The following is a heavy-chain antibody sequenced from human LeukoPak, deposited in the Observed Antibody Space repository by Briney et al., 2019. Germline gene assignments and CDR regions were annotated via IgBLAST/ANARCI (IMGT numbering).Heavy chain of an antibody. V-gene: IGHV4-34*01. Sequence: SETLSLTCAVYGGSFSGYYWSWIRQPPGKGLEWMGEINNSRSTNYNTSLKSRVTISVDTSKNQFSLKLSSVTATDTAVYYCARVGDYYDSSGYENQFWGQGTLVTVSS. CDR2: INNSRST. D-gene: IGHD3-22*01. CDR3: ARVGDYYDSSGYENQF. J-gene: IGHJ4*02. CDR1: GGSFSGYY.